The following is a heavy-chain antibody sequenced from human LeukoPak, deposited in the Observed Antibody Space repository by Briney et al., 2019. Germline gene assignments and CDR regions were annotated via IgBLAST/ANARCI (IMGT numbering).Heavy chain of an antibody. D-gene: IGHD2-15*01. CDR3: ARYSGSCYNS. CDR2: ISTNGDGT. CDR1: GFTFSTYA. J-gene: IGHJ4*02. V-gene: IGHV3-64*01. Sequence: GSLRLSCAASGFTFSTYAMHWVRQGPGKGLEYVSAISTNGDGTYCASSVTGRFTISRDNSKNTLYLQMGSLRAEDTAVYYCARYSGSCYNSWGQGTLVTVSS.